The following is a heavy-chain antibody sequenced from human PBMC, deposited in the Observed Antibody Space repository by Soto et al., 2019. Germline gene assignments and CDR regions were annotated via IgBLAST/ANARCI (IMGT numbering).Heavy chain of an antibody. CDR3: ARERWQEYYDFWSGYYKNWFDP. J-gene: IGHJ5*02. V-gene: IGHV4-59*01. CDR2: IYYSEST. D-gene: IGHD3-3*01. Sequence: PSETLSLTCTVSGGSISSYYWSWIRQPPGKGLEWIGYIYYSESTNYNPSLKSRVTISVDTSKNQFSLKLSSVTAADTAVYYCARERWQEYYDFWSGYYKNWFDPWGQGTLVTVSS. CDR1: GGSISSYY.